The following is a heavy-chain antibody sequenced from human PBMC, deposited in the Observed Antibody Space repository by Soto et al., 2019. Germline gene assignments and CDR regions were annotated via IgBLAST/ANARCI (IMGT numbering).Heavy chain of an antibody. CDR3: AREARLVVVPAAIDYYYYGMDV. V-gene: IGHV4-31*03. D-gene: IGHD2-2*02. CDR2: IYYSGST. CDR1: GGSISSGGYY. J-gene: IGHJ6*02. Sequence: SETLSLTCTVSGGSISSGGYYWSWIRQHPGKGLEWIGYIYYSGSTYYNPSLKSRVTISVDTSKNQFSLKLSSVTAADTAVYYCAREARLVVVPAAIDYYYYGMDVWGQGTTVTVS.